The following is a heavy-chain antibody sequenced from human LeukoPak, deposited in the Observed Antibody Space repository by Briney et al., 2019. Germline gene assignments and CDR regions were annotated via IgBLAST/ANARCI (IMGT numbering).Heavy chain of an antibody. V-gene: IGHV1-69*13. CDR3: ARDLSSRGYYDFWSGYYTYYYYYMDV. CDR2: IIPIFGTA. D-gene: IGHD3-3*01. Sequence: SVKVSCKASGGTFSSYAISWVRQAPGQGLEWMGGIIPIFGTANYAQKFQARVTITADESTSTAYMELSSLRSEDTAVYYCARDLSSRGYYDFWSGYYTYYYYYMDVWGKGTTVTVSS. CDR1: GGTFSSYA. J-gene: IGHJ6*03.